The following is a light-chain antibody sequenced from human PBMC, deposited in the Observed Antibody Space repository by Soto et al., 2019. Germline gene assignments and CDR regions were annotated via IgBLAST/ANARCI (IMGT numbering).Light chain of an antibody. CDR1: SSDIGGYNY. Sequence: QSALTQPASVSGSPGQSITISCTGTSSDIGGYNYVSWYQQHPGKAPKRMIYDVTIRPSGVSNRFSGSKSGNTASLTISGLQAEDEADYYCSSYRSSSTLGVFGTGTKVTVL. CDR3: SSYRSSSTLGV. CDR2: DVT. J-gene: IGLJ1*01. V-gene: IGLV2-14*03.